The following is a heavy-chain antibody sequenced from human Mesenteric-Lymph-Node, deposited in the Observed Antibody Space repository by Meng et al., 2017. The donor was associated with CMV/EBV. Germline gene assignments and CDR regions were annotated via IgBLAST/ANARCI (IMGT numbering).Heavy chain of an antibody. CDR3: ARDSSSWDL. J-gene: IGHJ4*02. CDR2: ISSSSSTI. CDR1: GFTVSSNY. Sequence: GESLKISCAASGFTVSSNYMSWIRQAPGKGLELVSYISSSSSTIYYADSVKGRFTISRDNAKNSLYLQMNSLRAEDTAVYYCARDSSSWDLWGQGTLVTVSS. D-gene: IGHD6-13*01. V-gene: IGHV3-11*04.